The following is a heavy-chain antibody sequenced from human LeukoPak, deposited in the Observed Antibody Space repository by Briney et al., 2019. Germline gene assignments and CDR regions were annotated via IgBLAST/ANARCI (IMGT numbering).Heavy chain of an antibody. Sequence: GGSLRLSCTASGFTFSSHGMHWVRQAPGKGLEWLTVISYDESTKYYADSVEGRFTISRDNSKNTLYLQMNSLTPGDTAVYYCVYCSDGNCFSMVRGWKYWGQGTPVTVSS. CDR2: ISYDESTK. CDR1: GFTFSSHG. CDR3: VYCSDGNCFSMVRGWKY. J-gene: IGHJ4*01. D-gene: IGHD2-15*01. V-gene: IGHV3-30*03.